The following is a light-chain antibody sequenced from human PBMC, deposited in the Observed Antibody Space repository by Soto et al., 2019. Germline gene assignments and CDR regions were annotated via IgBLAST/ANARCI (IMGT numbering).Light chain of an antibody. V-gene: IGKV3-20*01. CDR1: QSVSSSY. CDR2: GAS. J-gene: IGKJ1*01. Sequence: EVVVTRRPGTLFSVPGDRATLSCRAIQSVSSSYLAWYQQKPGQAPGLLIYGASSRATGIPGRFSGSGSGTGFTLTISSLQPEDFATYYCQQSYSSPTWTFGQGTKVDIK. CDR3: QQSYSSPTWT.